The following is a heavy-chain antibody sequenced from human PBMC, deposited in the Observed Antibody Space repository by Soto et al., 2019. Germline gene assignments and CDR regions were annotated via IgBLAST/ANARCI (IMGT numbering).Heavy chain of an antibody. CDR3: ARSGFYGSGILYFYGVDV. Sequence: QVQLVESGGGEVQPGRSLRLSCAASGFTFSAYALHWVRQAPGTGLEWVATVSYGDSNKYYADSVKGRFTISRDNSKKTLFLQMNSPKVEDTAIYYCARSGFYGSGILYFYGVDVWGQGTTVTVSS. V-gene: IGHV3-30-3*01. CDR2: VSYGDSNK. CDR1: GFTFSAYA. D-gene: IGHD1-20*01. J-gene: IGHJ6*02.